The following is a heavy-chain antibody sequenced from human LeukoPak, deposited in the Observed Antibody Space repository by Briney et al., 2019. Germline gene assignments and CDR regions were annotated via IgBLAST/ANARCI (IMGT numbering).Heavy chain of an antibody. D-gene: IGHD3-22*01. J-gene: IGHJ4*02. CDR1: GFTFSSYG. CDR2: ISGSGGST. Sequence: PGGSLRLSCAASGFTFSSYGMSWVRQAPGKGLEWVSAISGSGGSTYYADSVKGRFTISRDNSKNTLYLQMNSLRAEDTAVYYCAKDMYYDSSGYYYWGQGTLVTVSS. V-gene: IGHV3-23*01. CDR3: AKDMYYDSSGYYY.